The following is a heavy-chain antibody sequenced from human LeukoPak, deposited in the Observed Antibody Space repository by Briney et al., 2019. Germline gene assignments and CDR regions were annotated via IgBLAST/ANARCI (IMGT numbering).Heavy chain of an antibody. CDR2: ISRNSVSI. CDR1: GFTFDDYA. V-gene: IGHV3-9*01. D-gene: IGHD4-23*01. J-gene: IGHJ6*02. CDR3: AKDKGGNSRYYYYYYGMDV. Sequence: PGRSLRLSCAVSGFTFDDYAVHWVRQAPGKGLEWVSGISRNSVSIGYADFVKGRFTISRDNAKNSLYLQMNSLSAEGTALYYCAKDKGGNSRYYYYYYGMDVWGQGTTVTVSS.